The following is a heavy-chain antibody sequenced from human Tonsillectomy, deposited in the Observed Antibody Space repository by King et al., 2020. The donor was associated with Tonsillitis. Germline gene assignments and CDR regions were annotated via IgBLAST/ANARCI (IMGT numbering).Heavy chain of an antibody. CDR2: TSYRSKWYN. J-gene: IGHJ4*02. CDR3: ARAGGPVAGFDY. CDR1: WDRVSCNSDA. D-gene: IGHD6-19*01. Sequence: VQLQQSGPGLVKPWQTLSLTCAISWDRVSCNSDAWNWIRKSPSRGLEWLGRTSYRSKWYNDFSVSVKSGITINPHTSKNQFSLQLNSVTPEDTAVYYCARAGGPVAGFDYWGQGTLVTVSS. V-gene: IGHV6-1*01.